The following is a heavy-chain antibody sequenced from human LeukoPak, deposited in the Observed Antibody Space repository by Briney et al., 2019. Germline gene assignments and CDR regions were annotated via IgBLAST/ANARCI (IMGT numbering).Heavy chain of an antibody. CDR3: ARLTDGSYSDY. D-gene: IGHD1-26*01. CDR2: IYYSGSN. J-gene: IGHJ4*02. Sequence: SETLSLTCTVSGGSISSYYWSWIRQPPGKGLEGIGYIYYSGSNNYNPSLKSRVTISVDTSKNQFSLKLSSVTAADTAVYYCARLTDGSYSDYWGQGTLVTVSS. CDR1: GGSISSYY. V-gene: IGHV4-59*08.